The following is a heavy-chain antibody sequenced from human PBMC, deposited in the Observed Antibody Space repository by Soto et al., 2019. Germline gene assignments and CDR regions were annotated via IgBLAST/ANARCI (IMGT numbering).Heavy chain of an antibody. CDR1: GGTFSSYA. CDR2: IIPIFGTA. V-gene: IGHV1-69*13. CDR3: ARDAPGYSSGWYLL. J-gene: IGHJ4*02. Sequence: SVKVSCKASGGTFSSYAISWVRQAPGQGLEWMGGIIPIFGTANYAQKFQGRVTITADESTSTAYMELSSLRSEDTAVYYCARDAPGYSSGWYLLWGQGTPVTVS. D-gene: IGHD6-19*01.